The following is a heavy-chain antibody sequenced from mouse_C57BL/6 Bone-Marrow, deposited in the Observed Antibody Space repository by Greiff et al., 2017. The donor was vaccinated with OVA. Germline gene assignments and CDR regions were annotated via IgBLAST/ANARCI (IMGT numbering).Heavy chain of an antibody. CDR1: GYAFSSSW. CDR2: IYPGDGDT. Sequence: VQLKESGPELVKPGASVKISCKASGYAFSSSWMNWVKQRPGKGLEWIGRIYPGDGDTNYNGKFKGKATLTADKSSSTAYMQLSSLTSEDSAVYFCARHYYSNFYAMDYWGQGTSVTVSS. V-gene: IGHV1-82*01. CDR3: ARHYYSNFYAMDY. D-gene: IGHD2-5*01. J-gene: IGHJ4*01.